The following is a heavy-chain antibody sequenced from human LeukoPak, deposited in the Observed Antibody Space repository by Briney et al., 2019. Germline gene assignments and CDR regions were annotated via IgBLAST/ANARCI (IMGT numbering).Heavy chain of an antibody. Sequence: GGSLRLSCAASGFTFSSYGMHWVRQAPGKELEWVAVISYDGSNKYYADSVKGRFTISRDNSKNTLYLQMNSLRAEDTAVYYCAKDTDDSSAQGADYWGQGTLVTVSS. V-gene: IGHV3-30*18. J-gene: IGHJ4*02. D-gene: IGHD3-22*01. CDR1: GFTFSSYG. CDR2: ISYDGSNK. CDR3: AKDTDDSSAQGADY.